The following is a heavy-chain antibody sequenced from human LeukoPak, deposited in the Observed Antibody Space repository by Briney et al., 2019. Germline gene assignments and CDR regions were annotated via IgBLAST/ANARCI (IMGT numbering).Heavy chain of an antibody. Sequence: GGSLRLSCAASGFTFSSYAMSWVRQAPGKGLEWVSAISGSGGTTYYADSVKGRFTISRDNSKNTLYLQMNSLRAEDTAVYYCASRQLAHFDCWGQGTLVTVSS. CDR2: ISGSGGTT. CDR3: ASRQLAHFDC. D-gene: IGHD6-13*01. V-gene: IGHV3-23*01. CDR1: GFTFSSYA. J-gene: IGHJ4*02.